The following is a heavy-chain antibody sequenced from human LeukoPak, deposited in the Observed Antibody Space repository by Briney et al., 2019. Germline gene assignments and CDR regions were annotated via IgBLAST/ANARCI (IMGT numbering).Heavy chain of an antibody. J-gene: IGHJ3*02. CDR1: GGTFSSYA. D-gene: IGHD3-3*01. V-gene: IGHV1-69*13. CDR3: ARGGLITIFIRGYAFDI. CDR2: IIPIFGTA. Sequence: GASVKVSCKASGGTFSSYAISWVRQAPGQGLEWMGGIIPIFGTANYAQKFQGRVTITADESTSTAYMELSSLRSEDTAVYYCARGGLITIFIRGYAFDIWGQGTMVTVSS.